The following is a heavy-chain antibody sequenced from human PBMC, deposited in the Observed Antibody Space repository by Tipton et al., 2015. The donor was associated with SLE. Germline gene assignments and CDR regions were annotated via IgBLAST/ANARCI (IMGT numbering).Heavy chain of an antibody. CDR3: ARDLAAAAAALDY. CDR2: ISSSSSYI. V-gene: IGHV3-21*01. Sequence: SLRLSCAASGFTFSSYSMNWVRQAPGKGLEWVSSISSSSSYIYYADSVKGRFTISRDNAKNSLYLQMNSLRAEDTAVYYCARDLAAAAAALDYWGQGTLVTVSS. CDR1: GFTFSSYS. J-gene: IGHJ4*02. D-gene: IGHD6-13*01.